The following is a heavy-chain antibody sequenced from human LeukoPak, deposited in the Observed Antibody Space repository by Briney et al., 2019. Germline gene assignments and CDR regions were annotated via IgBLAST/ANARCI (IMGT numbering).Heavy chain of an antibody. CDR3: ARDRNFPAYYFDY. D-gene: IGHD1-14*01. CDR1: GFTFRNHG. Sequence: GGSLRLSCAASGFTFRNHGMHWVRQAPGKGLEWLAVIWYDGSEKYYADSVQGRFTISRDNSKNALYLQMDSLGAEDTAVYYCARDRNFPAYYFDYWGQGALVTVSS. CDR2: IWYDGSEK. V-gene: IGHV3-33*01. J-gene: IGHJ4*02.